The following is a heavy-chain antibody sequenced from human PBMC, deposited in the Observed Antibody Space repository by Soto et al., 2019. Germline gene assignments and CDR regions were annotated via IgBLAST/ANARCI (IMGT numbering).Heavy chain of an antibody. CDR2: TRNKAHSYTT. Sequence: EVQLVESGGGLVQPGGSLRLSCAVSGFTFSDHYINWVRQAPGKGLEWVGRTRNKAHSYTTEYAASVKGRFTISRDDSKNSAYMQMHSLKTEVTAVYYCARGPSSLVRGKTPSLDYWGQGTLVTVSS. V-gene: IGHV3-72*01. D-gene: IGHD3-10*01. CDR3: ARGPSSLVRGKTPSLDY. J-gene: IGHJ4*02. CDR1: GFTFSDHY.